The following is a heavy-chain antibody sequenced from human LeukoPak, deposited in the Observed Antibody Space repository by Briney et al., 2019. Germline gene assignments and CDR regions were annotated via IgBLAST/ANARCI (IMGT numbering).Heavy chain of an antibody. D-gene: IGHD1-26*01. J-gene: IGHJ4*02. CDR1: RFTFSSYG. V-gene: IGHV3-23*01. CDR2: ISASGGST. CDR3: ASEWELNY. Sequence: GGSLRISCAASRFTFSSYGMHWVRQAPGKGLEWVSAISASGGSTYYADSVKGRFTISRDISKNTLYLQMSSLRAEDTAVYYCASEWELNYWGQGTLVTVSS.